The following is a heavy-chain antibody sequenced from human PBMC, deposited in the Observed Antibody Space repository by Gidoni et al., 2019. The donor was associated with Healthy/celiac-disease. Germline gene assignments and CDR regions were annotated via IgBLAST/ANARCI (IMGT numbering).Heavy chain of an antibody. CDR2: IWYDGSNK. V-gene: IGHV3-33*01. CDR1: GFTCSSYG. D-gene: IGHD3-22*01. Sequence: QVQLVESGGGVVQPGRSLRLSCAASGFTCSSYGMHWVRQAPGKGREWVAVIWYDGSNKYYAYSVKGRFTISRDNSKNTLYLQMNSLRAEDTAVYYCASGDSNDSSGYFFPPLYWGQGTLVTVSS. J-gene: IGHJ4*02. CDR3: ASGDSNDSSGYFFPPLY.